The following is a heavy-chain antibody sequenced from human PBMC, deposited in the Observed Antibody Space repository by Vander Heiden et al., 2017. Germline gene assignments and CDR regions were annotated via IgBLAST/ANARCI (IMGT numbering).Heavy chain of an antibody. J-gene: IGHJ6*02. V-gene: IGHV3-21*01. CDR2: ISSSSSYI. Sequence: EVQLVESGGGLVKPGGSLSLSCAASGFTFSSYSMNWVRQAPGKGLEWVSSISSSSSYICYADSVKGRFTISRDNAKNSLYLQMNSLRAEDTAVYYCARYCSSTSCKRYYYGMDVWGQGTTVTVSS. CDR1: GFTFSSYS. D-gene: IGHD2-2*01. CDR3: ARYCSSTSCKRYYYGMDV.